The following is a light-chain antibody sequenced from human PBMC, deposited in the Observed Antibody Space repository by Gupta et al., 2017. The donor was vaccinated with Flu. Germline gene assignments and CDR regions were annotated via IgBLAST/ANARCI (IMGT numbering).Light chain of an antibody. CDR1: KLGDKY. V-gene: IGLV3-1*01. CDR2: QDN. J-gene: IGLJ1*01. Sequence: SYELTQPPPVSVSPGQTASITCSGDKLGDKYTCWYQQKPGQSPVLVIYQDNKRPSGIPERFSGSNSGNTATLTISGTQTMDEADYYCQAWDISTGVFGTGTKVTVL. CDR3: QAWDISTGV.